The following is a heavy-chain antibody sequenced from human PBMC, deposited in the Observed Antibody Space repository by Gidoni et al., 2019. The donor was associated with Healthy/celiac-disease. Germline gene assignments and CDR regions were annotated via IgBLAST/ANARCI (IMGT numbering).Heavy chain of an antibody. V-gene: IGHV3-30-3*01. D-gene: IGHD6-19*01. J-gene: IGHJ5*02. CDR3: AREGGIAVEYPRSNWFDP. CDR2: ISYDGSNK. CDR1: GFPFSSYA. Sequence: QVQLVESGGGVVQPGRSLRLSCAASGFPFSSYAMHWVRQAPGKGLEWVAVISYDGSNKYYADSGKGRFTISRDNSKNTLYLQMNSLRAEDTAVYYCAREGGIAVEYPRSNWFDPWGQGTLVTVSS.